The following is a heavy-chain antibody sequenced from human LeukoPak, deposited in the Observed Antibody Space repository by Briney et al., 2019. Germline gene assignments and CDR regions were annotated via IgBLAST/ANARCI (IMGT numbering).Heavy chain of an antibody. V-gene: IGHV3-66*01. CDR1: GFSVSSNY. CDR3: ARVGRYGSGSKREDAFDI. CDR2: IYSGGNT. Sequence: GGSLRLSCAASGFSVSSNYMSWVRQAPGKGLEWVSVIYSGGNTYYADSVKGRFTISRDNSKNTLYLQMNSLRVEDTAVYYCARVGRYGSGSKREDAFDIWGQGTVVTVSS. J-gene: IGHJ3*02. D-gene: IGHD3-10*01.